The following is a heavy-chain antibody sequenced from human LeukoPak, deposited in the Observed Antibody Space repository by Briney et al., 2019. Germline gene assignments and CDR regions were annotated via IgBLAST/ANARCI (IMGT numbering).Heavy chain of an antibody. J-gene: IGHJ4*02. Sequence: GASVKVSFTASGYTFTIYDINWVRQATGQGLEWMGWMNPNSGNTGYAQKFQGRVTMTRNTSISTAYMELSGLRSEDTAVYFCARGVGLVPTMSKKHFDYWGQGTLVTVSS. CDR1: GYTFTIYD. V-gene: IGHV1-8*01. CDR3: ARGVGLVPTMSKKHFDY. CDR2: MNPNSGNT. D-gene: IGHD5-12*01.